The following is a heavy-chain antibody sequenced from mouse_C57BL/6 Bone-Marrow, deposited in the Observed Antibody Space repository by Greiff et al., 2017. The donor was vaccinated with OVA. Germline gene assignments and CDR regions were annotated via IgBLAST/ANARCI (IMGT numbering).Heavy chain of an antibody. CDR1: GFSLSTSGMG. D-gene: IGHD2-2*01. J-gene: IGHJ4*01. CDR3: ARGGWLRRVSYAMDY. CDR2: IYWDDDK. Sequence: QVTLIVAGRGILHYPQTLSLTCSFSGFSLSTSGMGVSWIRQPSGKGLEWLAHIYWDDDKRYNPSLKSRLTISKDTSRNQVFLKITSVDTADTATYYCARGGWLRRVSYAMDYWGQGTSVTVSS. V-gene: IGHV8-12*01.